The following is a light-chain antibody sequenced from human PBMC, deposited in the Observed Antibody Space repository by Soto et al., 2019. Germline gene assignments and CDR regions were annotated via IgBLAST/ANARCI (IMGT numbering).Light chain of an antibody. CDR1: SGHSSYA. V-gene: IGLV4-69*01. CDR3: QTWGTGIHVV. CDR2: LDSDGSH. Sequence: QLVLTQSPSASASLGASVKLTCTLSSGHSSYAIAWHQQQPEKGPRYLMKLDSDGSHTKGDAIPDRFSGSSSGDERYLTISSLQSEDEADYYCQTWGTGIHVVFGGGTKVTV. J-gene: IGLJ2*01.